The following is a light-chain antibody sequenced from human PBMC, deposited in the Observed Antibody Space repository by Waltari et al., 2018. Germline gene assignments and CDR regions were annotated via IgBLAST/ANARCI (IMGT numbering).Light chain of an antibody. CDR2: GNS. Sequence: QSVLTQPPPVSGSPGPRVTISCTGSSPNIGAGYDVHWYQQLPGTAPKLLIYGNSHRPSGVPDRFSGSKSGTSASLAITGLQAEDEADYYCQSYDSSLSVVFGGGTKLTVL. CDR3: QSYDSSLSVV. CDR1: SPNIGAGYD. J-gene: IGLJ2*01. V-gene: IGLV1-40*01.